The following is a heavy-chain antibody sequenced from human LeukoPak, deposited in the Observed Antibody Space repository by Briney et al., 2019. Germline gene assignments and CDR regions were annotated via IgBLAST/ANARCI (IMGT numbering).Heavy chain of an antibody. CDR2: INSDGSST. Sequence: PGGSLRLSCAASGFSFSNYWMHWVRQAPGKGLVWVSRINSDGSSTTYADSVKGRFTISRDNAKNTLYLQMNSLRAEDAAMYYCARGLSGYSSSLGYWGQGTLVTVSS. CDR1: GFSFSNYW. V-gene: IGHV3-74*01. J-gene: IGHJ4*02. CDR3: ARGLSGYSSSLGY. D-gene: IGHD6-6*01.